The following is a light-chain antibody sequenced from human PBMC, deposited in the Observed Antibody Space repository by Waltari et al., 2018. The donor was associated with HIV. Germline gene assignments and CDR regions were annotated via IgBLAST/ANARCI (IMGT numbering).Light chain of an antibody. Sequence: QSALTQPRSVSGSPGQSVTISCTGTSSDIGDYNYVSWYQQHPGKAPKLLIYDVTQRPAGFPDRFSGSKSGNTASLTISGLQAEDDAAYYCCSFAGSYTLVFGGGTKLTVL. CDR2: DVT. J-gene: IGLJ3*02. CDR3: CSFAGSYTLV. CDR1: SSDIGDYNY. V-gene: IGLV2-11*01.